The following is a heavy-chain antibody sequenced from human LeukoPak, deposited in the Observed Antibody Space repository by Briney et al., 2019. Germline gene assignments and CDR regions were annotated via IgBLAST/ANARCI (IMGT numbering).Heavy chain of an antibody. V-gene: IGHV4-59*01. CDR3: ARWSYSSDWYFGTFDI. D-gene: IGHD6-19*01. J-gene: IGHJ3*02. CDR1: GGSISDYY. CDR2: IYYSGST. Sequence: SETLSLTCTVSGGSISDYYWSWIRQPPGKGLEWIGYIYYSGSTNYNPSLKSRVTISVDTSKNQFSLKLSSVTAADTAVYYCARWSYSSDWYFGTFDIWGQGRTVPISS.